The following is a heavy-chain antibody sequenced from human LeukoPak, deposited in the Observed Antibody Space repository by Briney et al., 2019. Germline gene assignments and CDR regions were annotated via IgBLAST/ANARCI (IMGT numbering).Heavy chain of an antibody. J-gene: IGHJ4*02. D-gene: IGHD2-21*02. Sequence: PGGSLRLSCAASGFTFSSYAMSWVRQAPGKGLEWVSAISGSGGSTYYADSVKGRFTISRDNSKNTLYLQMNSLRAEDTAVYYCAKDPGLGVTIEPYYFDYWGQGTLVTVSS. V-gene: IGHV3-23*01. CDR3: AKDPGLGVTIEPYYFDY. CDR2: ISGSGGST. CDR1: GFTFSSYA.